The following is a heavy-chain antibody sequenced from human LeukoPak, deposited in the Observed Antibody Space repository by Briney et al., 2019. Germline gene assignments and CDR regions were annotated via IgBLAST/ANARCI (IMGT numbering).Heavy chain of an antibody. V-gene: IGHV3-7*01. D-gene: IGHD3-22*01. CDR3: ARDLKYYYDSSGYPSMDV. CDR2: IKQDGSEK. CDR1: GFTFSSYA. Sequence: GGSLRLSCAASGFTFSSYAMSWVRQAPGKGLEWVANIKQDGSEKYYVDSVKGRFTISRDNAKNSLYLQMNSLGAEGTAVYYCARDLKYYYDSSGYPSMDVWGQGTTVTVSS. J-gene: IGHJ6*02.